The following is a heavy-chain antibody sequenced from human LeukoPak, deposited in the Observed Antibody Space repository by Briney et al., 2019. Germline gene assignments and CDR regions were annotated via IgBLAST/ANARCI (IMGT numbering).Heavy chain of an antibody. Sequence: PGGSLRLSCAASGFTFSSYEMNWVRQAPGKGLEWVSYISSSGSTIYYADSVKGRFTISRDNAKNSLYLQMNSLRAVDTAVYYCASSFYDSSGHYGLWYWGQGTLVTVSS. V-gene: IGHV3-48*03. CDR2: ISSSGSTI. CDR3: ASSFYDSSGHYGLWY. D-gene: IGHD3-22*01. CDR1: GFTFSSYE. J-gene: IGHJ4*02.